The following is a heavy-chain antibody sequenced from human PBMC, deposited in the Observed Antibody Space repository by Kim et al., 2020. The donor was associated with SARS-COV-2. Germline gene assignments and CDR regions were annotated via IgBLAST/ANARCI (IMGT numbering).Heavy chain of an antibody. Sequence: GGSLRLSCAASGITFSNAWMSWVRQAPGKGLEWVGRIKSKTDGGTTDYAAAVKGRFIISRDDSQNTLFLQMNSLKTEDTAVYYCTTADYDVLTGYYRGYYAMDVWGQGTTVTVSS. D-gene: IGHD3-9*01. CDR3: TTADYDVLTGYYRGYYAMDV. J-gene: IGHJ6*02. CDR1: GITFSNAW. CDR2: IKSKTDGGTT. V-gene: IGHV3-15*01.